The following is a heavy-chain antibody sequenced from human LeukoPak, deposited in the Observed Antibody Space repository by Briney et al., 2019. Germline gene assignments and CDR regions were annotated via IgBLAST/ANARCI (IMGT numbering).Heavy chain of an antibody. Sequence: SVKVSCKASGGTFSSYAISWLRQAPGQGLEWMGRIIPILGTANYAQKFQGRVTITTDESTSTAYMELSSLRSEDTAVYYCARDPNSGSYYFDYWGQGTLVTVSS. CDR3: ARDPNSGSYYFDY. CDR2: IIPILGTA. V-gene: IGHV1-69*11. CDR1: GGTFSSYA. J-gene: IGHJ4*02. D-gene: IGHD1-26*01.